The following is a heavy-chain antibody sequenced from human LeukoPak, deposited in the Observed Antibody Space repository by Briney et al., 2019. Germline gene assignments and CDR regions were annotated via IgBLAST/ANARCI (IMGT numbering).Heavy chain of an antibody. D-gene: IGHD3-10*01. Sequence: PSETLCLTCAVSGDSISSYYWNWVRQPPGKGLEWIGYIYYSGSTNCNPSLKSRVTISIDTSKNQFSLKLRSVTAADTAVYYCAREVPSVRGLRWDYWGQGTLVTVSS. CDR2: IYYSGST. CDR1: GDSISSYY. V-gene: IGHV4-59*01. CDR3: AREVPSVRGLRWDY. J-gene: IGHJ4*02.